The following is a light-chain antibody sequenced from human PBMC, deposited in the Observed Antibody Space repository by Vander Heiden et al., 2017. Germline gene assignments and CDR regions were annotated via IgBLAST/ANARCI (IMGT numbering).Light chain of an antibody. CDR3: QRSDSTPHT. V-gene: IGKV1-39*01. CDR2: AAS. J-gene: IGKJ2*01. CDR1: QSISSY. Sequence: DIQMTQSPSSLSASVGDRVTITCRASQSISSYLNWYQQKPGKAPKLLIYAASSLQSGVPSRFSGSGSGTDFTLTISMLHPEDFATYYCQRSDSTPHTFGQGTKLEIK.